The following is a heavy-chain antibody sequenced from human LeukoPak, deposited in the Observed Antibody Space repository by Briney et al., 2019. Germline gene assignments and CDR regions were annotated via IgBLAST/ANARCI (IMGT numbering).Heavy chain of an antibody. D-gene: IGHD3-22*01. V-gene: IGHV3-21*01. CDR2: ISSSGSLI. J-gene: IGHJ4*02. CDR1: GFTFSSYA. CDR3: ASAPNYYDSSGYKTWLDN. Sequence: KTGGSLRLSCAASGFTFSSYAMSWVRQAPGKGLEWVSSISSSGSLIYYADLVKGRFTVSRDNAKNSLFLQMNSLRDEDTAVYYCASAPNYYDSSGYKTWLDNWGQGTLVTVSS.